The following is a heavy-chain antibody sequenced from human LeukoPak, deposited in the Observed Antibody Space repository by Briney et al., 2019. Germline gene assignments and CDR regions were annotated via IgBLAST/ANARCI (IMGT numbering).Heavy chain of an antibody. CDR3: ATDQRGAGLGFVYGSGSFNGLDV. CDR1: GYTLTELS. D-gene: IGHD3-10*01. Sequence: ALVKVSCKVSGYTLTELSMHWVRQAPGKGLEWMGGFDPEDGETIYAQKFQGRVTMTEDTSTDTGYMELSSLRSEDAAIYYCATDQRGAGLGFVYGSGSFNGLDVWGQGTTVTVSS. J-gene: IGHJ6*02. V-gene: IGHV1-24*01. CDR2: FDPEDGET.